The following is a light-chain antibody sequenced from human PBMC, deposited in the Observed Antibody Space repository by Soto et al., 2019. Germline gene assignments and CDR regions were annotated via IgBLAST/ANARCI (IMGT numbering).Light chain of an antibody. Sequence: QSVLTQPPSVSGAPGQRVTISCTGSSSNIGASNDVHWYQQLPGTAPKLLIYGNTNRPSGVPDRISGSKSGTSASLAITGLQAEDEADYYCQSYDSSLRGGVFGTGTKLTVL. CDR3: QSYDSSLRGGV. CDR2: GNT. V-gene: IGLV1-40*01. CDR1: SSNIGASND. J-gene: IGLJ1*01.